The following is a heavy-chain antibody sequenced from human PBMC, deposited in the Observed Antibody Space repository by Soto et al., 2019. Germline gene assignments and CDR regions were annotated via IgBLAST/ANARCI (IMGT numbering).Heavy chain of an antibody. J-gene: IGHJ5*02. CDR2: ISSSSSSV. V-gene: IGHV3-48*01. CDR1: GFTFNTYS. Sequence: EVQLVESGGGLVQPGGSLRLSCAASGFTFNTYSMNWVRQAQGKGLEWVSYISSSSSSVYYADSVKGRFTVSRDNANNSLFLQMNSLRAEDTAVYYCAKGGHSFDPWGQGTLVTVSS. D-gene: IGHD5-12*01. CDR3: AKGGHSFDP.